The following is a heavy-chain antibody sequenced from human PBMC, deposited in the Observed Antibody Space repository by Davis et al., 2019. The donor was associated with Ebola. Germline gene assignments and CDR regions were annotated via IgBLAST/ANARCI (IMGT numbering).Heavy chain of an antibody. V-gene: IGHV3-11*05. D-gene: IGHD3-9*01. Sequence: GGSLRLSCAASGFTFSDYYMSWIRQAPGKGLEWVSYISSSSSYTNYADSVKGRFTISRDNAKNSLYLQMNSLRAEDTAVYYCARARYFDWLFWAYWGQGTLVTVSS. CDR3: ARARYFDWLFWAY. CDR2: ISSSSSYT. CDR1: GFTFSDYY. J-gene: IGHJ4*02.